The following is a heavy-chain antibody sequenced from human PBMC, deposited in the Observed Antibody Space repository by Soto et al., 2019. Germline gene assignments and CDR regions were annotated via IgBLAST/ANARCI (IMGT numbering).Heavy chain of an antibody. CDR1: GFTFSSYA. V-gene: IGHV3-23*01. D-gene: IGHD3-10*01. CDR3: AQPSLVRGVIY. J-gene: IGHJ4*02. CDR2: ISGSGGST. Sequence: GGSLRLSCAASGFTFSSYAMSWVRQAPGKGLEWVSAISGSGGSTYYADSVKGRFTISRDNSKSTLYLQMLSQRAQETAVSYCAQPSLVRGVIYWEQGTLVDVSS.